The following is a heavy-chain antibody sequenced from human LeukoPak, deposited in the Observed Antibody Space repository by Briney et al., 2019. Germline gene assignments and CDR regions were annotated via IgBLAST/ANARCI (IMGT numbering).Heavy chain of an antibody. CDR3: AKTSLKYFYDSNNNPSYYFDY. V-gene: IGHV3-9*03. D-gene: IGHD3-22*01. CDR1: GFTFDDYA. CDR2: ISWNSGSI. Sequence: PGWSLRLSCSASGFTFDDYAMHWVRQAPGKGLEWVSGISWNSGSIGYADSVKGRFTISRDNAKNSLYLQMNSLRPEDMALYYCAKTSLKYFYDSNNNPSYYFDYWGQGTLVTVSS. J-gene: IGHJ4*02.